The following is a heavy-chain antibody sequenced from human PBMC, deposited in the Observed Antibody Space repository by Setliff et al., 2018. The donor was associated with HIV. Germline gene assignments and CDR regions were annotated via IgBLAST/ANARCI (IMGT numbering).Heavy chain of an antibody. CDR2: IYKGGTT. D-gene: IGHD6-6*01. CDR1: GSSISSYY. CDR3: ARMGAARPLYYYGMDV. Sequence: PSETLSLTCTVSGSSISSYYYWSWIRQPPGKGLEWIGWIGYIYKGGTTYYNPSLKSRTTISVDTSKNEFSLKLSSVTAADTAVYYCARMGAARPLYYYGMDVWGRGTTVTVSS. V-gene: IGHV4-59*12. J-gene: IGHJ6*02.